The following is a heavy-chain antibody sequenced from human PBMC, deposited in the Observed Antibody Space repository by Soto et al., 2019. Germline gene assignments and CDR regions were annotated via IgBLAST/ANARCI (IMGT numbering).Heavy chain of an antibody. V-gene: IGHV1-46*01. CDR3: AREENSGRDCFDY. Sequence: QVHLVQSGAEVKKPGASVKVSCKASGYTFTTYYIHWVRQAPGQGLERMGVINPRGGFTNYAQKFQGRVTMTRDTSTSTVYMELSSLRSEDTAVFYSAREENSGRDCFDYWGQGTLVTVS. D-gene: IGHD1-26*01. CDR2: INPRGGFT. J-gene: IGHJ4*02. CDR1: GYTFTTYY.